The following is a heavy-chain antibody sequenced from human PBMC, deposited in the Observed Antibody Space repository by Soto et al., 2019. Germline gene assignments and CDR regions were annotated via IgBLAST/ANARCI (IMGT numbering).Heavy chain of an antibody. Sequence: ASVKVSCKASGYTFTSYYMHWVRQAPGQGLEWMGIINPSGGSTSYAQKFQGRVTMTRDTSTSTAYMELSSLRSEDTALYHCARGAATKIVVVMYDALEIWGQGTMVTVSS. V-gene: IGHV1-46*01. D-gene: IGHD3-22*01. J-gene: IGHJ3*02. CDR1: GYTFTSYY. CDR2: INPSGGST. CDR3: ARGAATKIVVVMYDALEI.